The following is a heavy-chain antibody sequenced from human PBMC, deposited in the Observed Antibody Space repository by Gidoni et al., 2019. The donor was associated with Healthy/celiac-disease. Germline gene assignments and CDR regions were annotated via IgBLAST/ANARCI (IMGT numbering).Heavy chain of an antibody. CDR3: ASSVYSNSNYYYGMDV. CDR2: IYSGGST. CDR1: GFTVSSNY. J-gene: IGHJ6*02. V-gene: IGHV3-53*01. Sequence: EVQLVESGGGLIQPGGSLSLSCAASGFTVSSNYMSWVRQAPGKGLEWVSVIYSGGSTYYADSVKGRFTISRDNSKNTLYLQMNSLRAEDTAVYYCASSVYSNSNYYYGMDVWGQGTTVTVSS. D-gene: IGHD4-4*01.